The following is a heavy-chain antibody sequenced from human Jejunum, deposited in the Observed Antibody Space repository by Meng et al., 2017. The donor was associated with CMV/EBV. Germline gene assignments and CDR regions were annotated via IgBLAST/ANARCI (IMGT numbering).Heavy chain of an antibody. V-gene: IGHV3-30*03. Sequence: GFLFSTFAMHWVRQAPGKGLEWTSVISYDGSHAYYADSVQGRFNVSRDNSNNILYLQMSSLRPEDTAVYYCVRERLDGGNSEFFAYWGQGALVTVSS. CDR2: ISYDGSHA. CDR1: GFLFSTFA. D-gene: IGHD4-23*01. J-gene: IGHJ4*02. CDR3: VRERLDGGNSEFFAY.